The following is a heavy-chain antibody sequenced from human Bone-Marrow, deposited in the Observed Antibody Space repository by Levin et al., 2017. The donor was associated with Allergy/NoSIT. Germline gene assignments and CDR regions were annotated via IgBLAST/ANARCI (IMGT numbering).Heavy chain of an antibody. CDR3: ARDWEYCSGGSCEEDY. D-gene: IGHD2-15*01. CDR2: IIPIFGTA. V-gene: IGHV1-69*13. J-gene: IGHJ4*02. Sequence: RASVKVSCKASGGTFSSYAISWVRQAPGQGLEWMGGIIPIFGTANYAQKFQGRVTITADESTSTAYMELSSLRSEDTAVYYCARDWEYCSGGSCEEDYWGQGTLVTVSS. CDR1: GGTFSSYA.